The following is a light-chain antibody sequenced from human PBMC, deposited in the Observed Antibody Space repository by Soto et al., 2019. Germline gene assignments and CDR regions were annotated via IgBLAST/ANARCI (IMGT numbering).Light chain of an antibody. Sequence: EIVLTQSPATLSLSPGERANLSCRASQSVSSYLAWYQQKPGQAPRLLIYDASNGATGIPARFSGSGSGTDFTLTISSLEPEDFAVYYCQQRSNWPGTFGQGTKLEIK. CDR1: QSVSSY. CDR2: DAS. J-gene: IGKJ2*01. V-gene: IGKV3-11*01. CDR3: QQRSNWPGT.